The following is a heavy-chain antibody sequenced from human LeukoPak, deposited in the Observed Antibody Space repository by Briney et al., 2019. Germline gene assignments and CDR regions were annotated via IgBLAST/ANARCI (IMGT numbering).Heavy chain of an antibody. Sequence: SETLSLTCTVSGGSISSGGYYWSWIRQHPAKGLEWIGYIYYSGSTYYNPSLKSRVTISVDTSKNQFSLKLSSVTAADTAVHYCARVYADYYGSGSYYDYWGQGTLVTVSS. J-gene: IGHJ4*02. D-gene: IGHD3-10*01. V-gene: IGHV4-31*03. CDR1: GGSISSGGYY. CDR3: ARVYADYYGSGSYYDY. CDR2: IYYSGST.